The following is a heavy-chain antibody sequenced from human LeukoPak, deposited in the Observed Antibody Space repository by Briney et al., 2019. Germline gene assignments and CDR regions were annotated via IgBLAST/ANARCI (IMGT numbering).Heavy chain of an antibody. CDR3: ARGPAIVYGYFDN. Sequence: PGGSLRLSCAASGFTFSSHSMNWVRQAPGKGPGWISYISSGSDTIYYAESVKGRFTISRDNAKNSLYLQMNSLRDEDTAVYYCARGPAIVYGYFDNWGQGTLVTVSS. J-gene: IGHJ4*02. D-gene: IGHD5/OR15-5a*01. CDR1: GFTFSSHS. CDR2: ISSGSDTI. V-gene: IGHV3-48*02.